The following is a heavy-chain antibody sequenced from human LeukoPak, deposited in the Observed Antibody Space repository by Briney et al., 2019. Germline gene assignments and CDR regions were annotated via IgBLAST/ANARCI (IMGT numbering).Heavy chain of an antibody. V-gene: IGHV3-30-3*01. CDR2: ISYDGSNK. CDR3: ARDWQQWLVHPGAFDI. Sequence: GGSLRLSCAASGFTFSSYAMYWVRQAPGKGLEWVAVISYDGSNKYYADSVKGRFTISRDNSKNTLYLQVNSLRAEDTAVYYCARDWQQWLVHPGAFDIWGQGTMVTVSS. CDR1: GFTFSSYA. D-gene: IGHD6-19*01. J-gene: IGHJ3*02.